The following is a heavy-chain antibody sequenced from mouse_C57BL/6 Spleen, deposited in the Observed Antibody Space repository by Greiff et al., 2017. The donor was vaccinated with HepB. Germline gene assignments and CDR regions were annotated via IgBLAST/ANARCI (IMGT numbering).Heavy chain of an antibody. J-gene: IGHJ1*03. CDR3: AISEQGRYFDV. V-gene: IGHV1-74*01. CDR1: GYTFTSYW. CDR2: IHPSDSDT. Sequence: QVQLKQPGAELVKPGASVKVSCKASGYTFTSYWMHWVKQRPGQGLEWIGRIHPSDSDTNYNQKFKGKATLTVDKSSSTAYMQLSSLTSEDSAVYYCAISEQGRYFDVWGTGTTVTVSS.